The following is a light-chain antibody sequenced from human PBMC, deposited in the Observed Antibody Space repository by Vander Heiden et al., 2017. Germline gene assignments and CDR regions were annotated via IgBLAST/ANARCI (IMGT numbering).Light chain of an antibody. V-gene: IGKV3-11*01. CDR1: QSISNY. CDR2: DAS. J-gene: IGKJ4*01. CDR3: QQRSNWPPLT. Sequence: DIVLTPSPATLSLSPGERATLYCRASQSISNYLAWYQQKPGQAPRLLIYDASNRATGIPARFSGSGSGTDFTLTISSLEPEDFAVYYCQQRSNWPPLTFGGGTKVEIK.